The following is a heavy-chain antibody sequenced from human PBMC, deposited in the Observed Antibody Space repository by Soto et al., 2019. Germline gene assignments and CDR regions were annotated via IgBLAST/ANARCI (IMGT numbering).Heavy chain of an antibody. J-gene: IGHJ2*01. Sequence: EVQLVESGGGLVQPGGSLRLSCAASGFTFSSYWMSWVRQAPGKGLEWVANIKQDGSEKYYVDSVKGRFTISRDNAKNSLYLQMNSLRAEDTAVYYCARSYGSWSYYYDWYFDLWGRGTLVTVSS. D-gene: IGHD3-10*01. CDR2: IKQDGSEK. V-gene: IGHV3-7*03. CDR1: GFTFSSYW. CDR3: ARSYGSWSYYYDWYFDL.